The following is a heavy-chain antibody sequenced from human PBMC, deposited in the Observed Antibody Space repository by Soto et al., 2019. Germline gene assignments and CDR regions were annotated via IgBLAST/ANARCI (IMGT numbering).Heavy chain of an antibody. J-gene: IGHJ4*02. Sequence: GSLRLSCAASGFNVNSDYMKWVRQTPGKVLEWVASIYSGETTYYADSVRGRFTISSDKSKNTLYFQLSSLRIEDTAVYYCTRDWRGLGRLSLFEYWGQGVLVTVSS. CDR2: IYSGETT. CDR3: TRDWRGLGRLSLFEY. V-gene: IGHV3-53*01. CDR1: GFNVNSDY. D-gene: IGHD2-21*02.